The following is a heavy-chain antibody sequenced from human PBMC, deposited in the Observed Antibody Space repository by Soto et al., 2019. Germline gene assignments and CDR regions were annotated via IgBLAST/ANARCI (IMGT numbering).Heavy chain of an antibody. J-gene: IGHJ4*02. D-gene: IGHD2-2*01. CDR3: ARRMPIDSYPFDY. V-gene: IGHV4-30-4*01. CDR1: GGSISSGDYF. CDR2: IYSTGST. Sequence: QVQLQESGPGLVKSSQTLSLTCTVSGGSISSGDYFWSWIRQPPGKGLVWIGYIYSTGSTYYNPSLKSRVTISVDTSKTQFSRKLNSVTAADTAVYYCARRMPIDSYPFDYWGQGSLVTVSS.